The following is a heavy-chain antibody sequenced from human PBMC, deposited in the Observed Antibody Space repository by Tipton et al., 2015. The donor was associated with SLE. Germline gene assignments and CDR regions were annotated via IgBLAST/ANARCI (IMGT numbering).Heavy chain of an antibody. D-gene: IGHD3-22*01. V-gene: IGHV4-61*09. Sequence: TLSLTCTVSGGSISSGSYPWSWIRQPAGKGLEWIGNIYSSGSTNYNPSLKSRVTISVDTSNNEFSLNLKSVTATDTAVYYCARGPYYDWAFHIWGPGTVVAVSS. J-gene: IGHJ3*02. CDR3: ARGPYYDWAFHI. CDR1: GGSISSGSYP. CDR2: IYSSGST.